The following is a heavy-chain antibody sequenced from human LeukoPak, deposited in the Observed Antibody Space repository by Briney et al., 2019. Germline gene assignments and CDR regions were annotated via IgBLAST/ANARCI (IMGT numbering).Heavy chain of an antibody. Sequence: GGSLRLSCAASGFTFSSYAMSWVRQAPGEGLEWVSAISGSGGSTYYADSVKGRFTISRDNSKNTLYLQMNSLRAEDTAVYYCAKEVGEYSSSWFPFDYWGQGTLVTVSS. CDR2: ISGSGGST. J-gene: IGHJ4*02. CDR3: AKEVGEYSSSWFPFDY. D-gene: IGHD6-13*01. V-gene: IGHV3-23*01. CDR1: GFTFSSYA.